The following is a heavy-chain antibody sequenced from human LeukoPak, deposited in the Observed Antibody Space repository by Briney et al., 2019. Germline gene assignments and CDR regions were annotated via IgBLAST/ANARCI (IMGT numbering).Heavy chain of an antibody. CDR3: ARVRVNYVWGNYPVDY. J-gene: IGHJ4*02. D-gene: IGHD3-16*02. Sequence: ASVKVSCKASGCTFTSYGISWVRQAPGQGLEWMGWISGNNGNTNYAQKLQGRVTMTTDTSTSTAYVELRSLRSDDTALYYCARVRVNYVWGNYPVDYWGQGTLVTVSS. CDR1: GCTFTSYG. V-gene: IGHV1-18*01. CDR2: ISGNNGNT.